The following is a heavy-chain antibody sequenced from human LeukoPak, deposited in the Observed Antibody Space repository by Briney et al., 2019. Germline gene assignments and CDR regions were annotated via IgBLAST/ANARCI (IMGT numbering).Heavy chain of an antibody. CDR3: ARAHYYGSGGGKY. J-gene: IGHJ4*02. D-gene: IGHD3-10*01. CDR2: ISSSSSYI. CDR1: GFTFSSYS. Sequence: GGSLRLTCAASGFTFSSYSMNWVRQAPGKGLEWVSSISSSSSYIYYADSVKGRFTISRDNAKNSLYLRMNSLRAEDTAVYYCARAHYYGSGGGKYWGQGTLVTVSS. V-gene: IGHV3-21*01.